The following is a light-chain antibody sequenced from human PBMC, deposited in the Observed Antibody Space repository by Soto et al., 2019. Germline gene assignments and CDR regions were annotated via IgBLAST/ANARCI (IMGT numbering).Light chain of an antibody. J-gene: IGKJ1*01. CDR1: QSIGIY. CDR2: AAS. CDR3: QKYNSYLWK. V-gene: IGKV1-5*01. Sequence: DIQITHSPSSLSASVVDRVTITFLASQSIGIYLNWYQKKPGKAPKLLIHAASSLQSGVPSRFSGSGSGTEFTLTISSLQPDDFATYYCQKYNSYLWKFGQGTKVDIK.